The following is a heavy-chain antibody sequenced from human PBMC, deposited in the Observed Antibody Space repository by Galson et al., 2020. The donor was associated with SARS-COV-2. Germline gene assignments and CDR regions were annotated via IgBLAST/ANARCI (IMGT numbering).Heavy chain of an antibody. D-gene: IGHD3-10*01. J-gene: IGHJ3*02. CDR1: GFTFGDYS. CDR2: VRSKAYGSTT. V-gene: IGHV3-49*03. CDR3: ARDLTGNDAFDI. Sequence: GGSLRLSCTASGFTFGDYSMSWFRQAPGKGLEWVGRVRSKAYGSTTEYGASMKGRFTISRDDFKNIAYLQMNSLRAEDTAVYYCARDLTGNDAFDIWGQGTMVTVSS.